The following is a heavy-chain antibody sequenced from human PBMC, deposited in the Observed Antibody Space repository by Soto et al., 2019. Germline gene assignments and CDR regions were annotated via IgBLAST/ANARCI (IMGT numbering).Heavy chain of an antibody. CDR3: ARRHCSGGSCYGGAFDI. D-gene: IGHD2-15*01. Sequence: QVQLQESGPGLVKPSQTLSLTCTVSGGSISSGDYYWSWIRQPPGKGLEWIGYIYYSGSTYYNPSLKSRVTISVDTSKNQFSLKLSSVTAADTAVYYCARRHCSGGSCYGGAFDIWGQGTMVTVSS. CDR1: GGSISSGDYY. J-gene: IGHJ3*02. CDR2: IYYSGST. V-gene: IGHV4-30-4*01.